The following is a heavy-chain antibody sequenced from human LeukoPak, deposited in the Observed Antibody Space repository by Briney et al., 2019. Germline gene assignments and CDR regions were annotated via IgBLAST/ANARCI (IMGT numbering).Heavy chain of an antibody. CDR1: GFSFNNYN. Sequence: HPGGSLRLSCAASGFSFNNYNMNWVRQAPGKGLEWVSYISGSSSVRYYADSVKGRFTIPRDNAENSLFLQMNSLRAEDTAVYYCATSGDYYMGYWGQGTLVTVSS. J-gene: IGHJ4*02. V-gene: IGHV3-48*01. CDR3: ATSGDYYMGY. CDR2: ISGSSSVR. D-gene: IGHD1-26*01.